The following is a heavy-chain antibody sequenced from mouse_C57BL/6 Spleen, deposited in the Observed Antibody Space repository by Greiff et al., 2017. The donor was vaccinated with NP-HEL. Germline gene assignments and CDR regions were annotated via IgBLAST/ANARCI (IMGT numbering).Heavy chain of an antibody. Sequence: QVHVKQPGAELVKPGASVKLSCKASGYTFTSYWMHWVKQRPGRGLEWIGRIDPNSGGTKSNEKFKSKATLTVGKPSSTAYMQLSSLTSEDSAVYYCAQTAQARYYFDYWGQGTTLTVSS. V-gene: IGHV1-72*01. D-gene: IGHD3-2*02. CDR3: AQTAQARYYFDY. CDR1: GYTFTSYW. CDR2: IDPNSGGT. J-gene: IGHJ2*01.